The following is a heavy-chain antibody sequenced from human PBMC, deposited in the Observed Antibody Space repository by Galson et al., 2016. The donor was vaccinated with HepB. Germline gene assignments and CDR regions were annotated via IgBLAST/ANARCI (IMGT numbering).Heavy chain of an antibody. V-gene: IGHV3-53*01. CDR2: IYSVGST. Sequence: SLRLSCAASGISVSNNDMSWVRQDPGKGLEWLSVIYSVGSTNYADSVKGRFTISRENSKNTVYLQMNSLSAEDTAVYYCSRGIVAAVWGQGTLVTVSS. J-gene: IGHJ4*02. D-gene: IGHD2-15*01. CDR3: SRGIVAAV. CDR1: GISVSNND.